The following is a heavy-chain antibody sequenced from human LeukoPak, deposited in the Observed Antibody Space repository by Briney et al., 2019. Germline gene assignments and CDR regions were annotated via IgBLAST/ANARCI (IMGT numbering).Heavy chain of an antibody. D-gene: IGHD3-22*01. V-gene: IGHV1-2*02. J-gene: IGHJ4*02. CDR2: INPNSGGT. CDR3: ASDINYDSSGYPLDY. Sequence: ASVKVSCKASGYPFTGYYMHWVRQAPGQGLEWMGWINPNSGGTNYAQKFQGRVTMTRDTSISTAYMELRRLRSEDTAVYYCASDINYDSSGYPLDYWGQGTLVTVSS. CDR1: GYPFTGYY.